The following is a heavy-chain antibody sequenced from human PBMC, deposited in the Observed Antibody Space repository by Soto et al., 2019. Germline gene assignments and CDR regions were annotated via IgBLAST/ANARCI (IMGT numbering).Heavy chain of an antibody. V-gene: IGHV1-2*02. CDR3: GRGRSGQIVVFY. Sequence: GASVKVSCKASGYTFTGHYIHWVRQAPEQGPEWMGEIGPESGATRYAQKFQGRVTMTRDTSITTVYLELKNLSPDDTAVYSCGRGRSGQIVVFYWGQGTPVTVSS. CDR1: GYTFTGHY. D-gene: IGHD1-26*01. CDR2: IGPESGAT. J-gene: IGHJ4*02.